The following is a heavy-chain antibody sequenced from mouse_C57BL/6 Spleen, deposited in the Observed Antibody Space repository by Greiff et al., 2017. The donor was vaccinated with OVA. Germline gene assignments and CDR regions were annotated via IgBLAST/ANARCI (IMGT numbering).Heavy chain of an antibody. J-gene: IGHJ4*01. CDR1: GFTFSSYA. CDR2: ISDGGSYT. Sequence: EVHLVESGGGLVKPGGSLKLSCAASGFTFSSYAMSWVRQTPEKRLEWVATISDGGSYTYYPDNVKGRFTISRDNAKNNLYLQMSHLKSEDTAMYYCARDEGTWAMDYWGQGTSVTVSS. CDR3: ARDEGTWAMDY. V-gene: IGHV5-4*01.